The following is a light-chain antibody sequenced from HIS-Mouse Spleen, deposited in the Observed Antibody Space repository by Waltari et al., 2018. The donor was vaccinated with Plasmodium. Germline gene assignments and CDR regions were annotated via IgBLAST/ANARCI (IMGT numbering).Light chain of an antibody. J-gene: IGKJ4*01. CDR2: DAS. V-gene: IGKV3-11*01. CDR1: QSVRSY. Sequence: VLTQSPATLSLYTGERATLSCRASQSVRSYLAWYQQKPGQAPRLLIYDASNRATGIPARFSGSGSGTDFTLTISSLEPEDFAVYFCQQRSNWPRVLTFGGGTKVEIK. CDR3: QQRSNWPRVLT.